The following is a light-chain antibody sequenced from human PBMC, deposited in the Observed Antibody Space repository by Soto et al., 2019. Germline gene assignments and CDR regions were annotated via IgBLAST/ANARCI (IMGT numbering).Light chain of an antibody. CDR1: PSISSW. CDR3: QQYKSYYT. CDR2: DAS. J-gene: IGKJ2*01. Sequence: DIQMTQSPSTLSASVGDRVTITCRASPSISSWLAWYQQKPGKAPKLLIYDASSLESGVPSRFSGSGSGTEFTLTISSLQPDDFATYYCQQYKSYYTFGQGTKLEIK. V-gene: IGKV1-5*01.